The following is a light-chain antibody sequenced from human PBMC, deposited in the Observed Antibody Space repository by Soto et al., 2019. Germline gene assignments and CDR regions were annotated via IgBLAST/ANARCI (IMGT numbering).Light chain of an antibody. CDR3: QSYDSSLSGHYV. CDR1: SSNIGAGYD. CDR2: GNS. V-gene: IGLV1-40*01. Sequence: QSVLTQPPSVSGAPGQRVTIACTGSSSNIGAGYDVHWYQQLPGTAPKLLIYGNSNRPSGVPDRFSGSKSGTSASLAITGLQPEDEADYYCQSYDSSLSGHYVFGTGTKLTVL. J-gene: IGLJ1*01.